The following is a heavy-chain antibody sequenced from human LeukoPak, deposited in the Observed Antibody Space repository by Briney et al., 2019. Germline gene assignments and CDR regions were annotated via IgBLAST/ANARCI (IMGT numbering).Heavy chain of an antibody. Sequence: ASVKVSCKASGYTFTSYDINWVRQATGQGLEWMGWMNPNSGNTGYAQKFQGRVTITADESTSTAYMELSSLRSEDTAVYYCARITVPAAMDGAFDIWGQGTMVTVSS. J-gene: IGHJ3*02. D-gene: IGHD2-2*01. CDR3: ARITVPAAMDGAFDI. V-gene: IGHV1-8*01. CDR1: GYTFTSYD. CDR2: MNPNSGNT.